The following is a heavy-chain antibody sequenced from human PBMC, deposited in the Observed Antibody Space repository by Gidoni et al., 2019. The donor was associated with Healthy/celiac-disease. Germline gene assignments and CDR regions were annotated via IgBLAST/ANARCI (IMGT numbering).Heavy chain of an antibody. Sequence: QVQLVESGGGVVQPGRSLRLSCAASGFPFSSYGMHWVRQAPGKGLGWVAVIWYDGSNKYYADSVKGRFTISRDNSKNTLYLQMNSLRAEDTAVYYCAREATGYYIHWFDPWGQGTLVTVSS. CDR3: AREATGYYIHWFDP. D-gene: IGHD3-9*01. CDR2: IWYDGSNK. J-gene: IGHJ5*02. V-gene: IGHV3-33*01. CDR1: GFPFSSYG.